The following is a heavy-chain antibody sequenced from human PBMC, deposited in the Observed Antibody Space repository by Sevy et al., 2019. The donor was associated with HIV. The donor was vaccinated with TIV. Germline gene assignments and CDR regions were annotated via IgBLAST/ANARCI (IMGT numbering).Heavy chain of an antibody. D-gene: IGHD5-18*01. CDR3: AKDRVDTAMGVGY. CDR2: ISYDGSNK. V-gene: IGHV3-30*18. J-gene: IGHJ4*02. CDR1: GFTFSSYG. Sequence: GGSLRLSCAASGFTFSSYGMHWVRQAPGKGLEWVAVISYDGSNKYYADSVKGRFTITRDNSKNTRYLQMNSLRAEDTAVYYCAKDRVDTAMGVGYWGQGTLVTVSS.